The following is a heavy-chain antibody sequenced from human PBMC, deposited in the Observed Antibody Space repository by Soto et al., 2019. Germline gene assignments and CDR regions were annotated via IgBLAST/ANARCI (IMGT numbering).Heavy chain of an antibody. CDR3: AKEGQSDSLTGYSSY. CDR2: ISRGGDKT. Sequence: EVQLLESGGGWVQPGGSLRLSCASSGFTFSNFAMSWVRQAPGKGLEWVSGISRGGDKTYYADSVKGRFTVSRDNSKNTLYLQMNSLSVADTAVYYCAKEGQSDSLTGYSSYWVQAPLVTVSS. D-gene: IGHD3-9*01. CDR1: GFTFSNFA. J-gene: IGHJ4*02. V-gene: IGHV3-23*01.